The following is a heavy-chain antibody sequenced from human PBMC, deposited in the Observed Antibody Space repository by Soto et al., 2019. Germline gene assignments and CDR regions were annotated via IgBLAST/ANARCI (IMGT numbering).Heavy chain of an antibody. CDR1: GGSISSSSYY. Sequence: SETLSLTCTVSGGSISSSSYYWGWIRQPPGKGLEWIGSIYYSGSTYYNPSLKSRVSISVDTSKNQFSLKLSSVTAADTAVYYCARSYSGYDLNAFDIWGQGTMVTVSS. D-gene: IGHD5-12*01. CDR3: ARSYSGYDLNAFDI. CDR2: IYYSGST. V-gene: IGHV4-39*01. J-gene: IGHJ3*02.